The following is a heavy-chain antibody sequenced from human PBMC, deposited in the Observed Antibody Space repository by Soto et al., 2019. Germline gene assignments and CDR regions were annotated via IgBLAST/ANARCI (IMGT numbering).Heavy chain of an antibody. Sequence: QLQLQESGPGLVKPSETLSLTCTVSGGSISSSSYFWGWIRQPPGKGLEWIGYIYYSGSTFYNPSLKSRVTISVDTSKNQFSLKLSSVTAADTSVYYCARRGYFAWFGHFDLWGRGTLVTVSS. D-gene: IGHD3-9*01. CDR1: GGSISSSSYF. V-gene: IGHV4-39*01. J-gene: IGHJ2*01. CDR2: IYYSGST. CDR3: ARRGYFAWFGHFDL.